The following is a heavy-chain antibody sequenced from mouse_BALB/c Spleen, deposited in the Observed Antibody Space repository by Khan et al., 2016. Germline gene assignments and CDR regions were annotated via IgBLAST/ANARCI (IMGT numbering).Heavy chain of an antibody. Sequence: QVQLKQSGPGLVAPSQSLSITCTVSGFSLTSYGVHWVRQPPGKGLEWLGVIWAGGSTNYISALMSRLSISKDNSKNQVFLKMDSLQTDDTAIYYCARDGWGTYWGQGTLVTVSA. J-gene: IGHJ3*01. V-gene: IGHV2-9*02. CDR2: IWAGGST. D-gene: IGHD1-1*02. CDR3: ARDGWGTY. CDR1: GFSLTSYG.